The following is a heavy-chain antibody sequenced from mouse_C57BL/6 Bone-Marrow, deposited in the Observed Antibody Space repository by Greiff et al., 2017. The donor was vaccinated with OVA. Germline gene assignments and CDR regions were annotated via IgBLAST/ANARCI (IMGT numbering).Heavy chain of an antibody. Sequence: QVQLQQPGAELVKPGASVKLSCKSSGYTFTSYYMSWVKQRPGQGLEWIGGINPSNGGTNFNEKFKSKATLPADKSSNTAYMQLSSLTSEDSAVYYCSRSGYGGFAYWGQGTLVTVSA. D-gene: IGHD1-1*02. CDR2: INPSNGGT. V-gene: IGHV1S81*02. CDR1: GYTFTSYY. J-gene: IGHJ3*01. CDR3: SRSGYGGFAY.